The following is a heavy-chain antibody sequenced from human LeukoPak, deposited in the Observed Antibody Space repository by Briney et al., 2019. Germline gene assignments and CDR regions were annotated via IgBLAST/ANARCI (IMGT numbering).Heavy chain of an antibody. Sequence: SSETLSLTCAVYGGSFSGYYWSWIRQPPGKGLEWIGEINHSGSTNYNPSLKSRVTISVDTSKNQFSLKLSSVTAADTAVYYCARVRGGIRYFDLWGRGTLVTVSS. CDR2: INHSGST. CDR3: ARVRGGIRYFDL. D-gene: IGHD3-16*01. CDR1: GGSFSGYY. V-gene: IGHV4-34*01. J-gene: IGHJ2*01.